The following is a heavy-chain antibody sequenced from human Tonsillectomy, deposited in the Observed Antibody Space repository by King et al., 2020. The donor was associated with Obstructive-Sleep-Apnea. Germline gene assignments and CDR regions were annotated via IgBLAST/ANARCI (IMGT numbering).Heavy chain of an antibody. CDR3: ASEGYYDFWSGYTATY. V-gene: IGHV4-39*07. J-gene: IGHJ4*02. Sequence: QLQESGPGLVKPSETLSLTCTVSGGSISSSSYYWGWIRQPPGKGLEWIGRIYYSGSTYYNPSLKSRVTISVDTSKNQFSLKLSSVTAADTAVYYCASEGYYDFWSGYTATYWGQGTLVTVSS. CDR2: IYYSGST. CDR1: GGSISSSSYY. D-gene: IGHD3-3*01.